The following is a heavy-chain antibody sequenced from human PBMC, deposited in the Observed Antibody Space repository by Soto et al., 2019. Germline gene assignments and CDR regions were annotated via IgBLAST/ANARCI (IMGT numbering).Heavy chain of an antibody. Sequence: SVKVSCKASGGIFSSHAITWVRQAPGQGLEWMGGIVPIFGTANYAQQFQGRVTITADKSTSTAYLELSSLTSEDTAVYYCASDIVVVVAVPDDYYYGMDVWGQGTTVTVS. V-gene: IGHV1-69*06. CDR3: ASDIVVVVAVPDDYYYGMDV. CDR2: IVPIFGTA. J-gene: IGHJ6*02. D-gene: IGHD2-15*01. CDR1: GGIFSSHA.